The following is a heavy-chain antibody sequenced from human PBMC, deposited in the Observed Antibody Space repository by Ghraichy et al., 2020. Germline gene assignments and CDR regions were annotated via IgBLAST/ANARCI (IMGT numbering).Heavy chain of an antibody. CDR2: INSDGSST. CDR3: ARGVSVAVVTPLGY. CDR1: GFTFSSYW. V-gene: IGHV3-74*01. D-gene: IGHD2-21*02. Sequence: GESLNISCAASGFTFSSYWMHWVRQAPGEGLVWVSRINSDGSSTTYADSVKGRFTISRDNAKNTLYLEMNSLRAEDTAVYYCARGVSVAVVTPLGYWGQGTLVHISS. J-gene: IGHJ4*02.